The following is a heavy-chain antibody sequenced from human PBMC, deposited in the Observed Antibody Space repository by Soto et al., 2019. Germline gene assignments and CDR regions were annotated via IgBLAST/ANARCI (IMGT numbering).Heavy chain of an antibody. CDR2: INPNSGGT. CDR3: ARASRTTPYYDFWSGYSNTAFDY. CDR1: GYTFTGYY. V-gene: IGHV1-2*04. Sequence: GASVKVSCKASGYTFTGYYMHWVRQAPGQGLEWMGWINPNSGGTNYAQKFQGWVTMTRDTSISTAYMELSRLRSDDTAVYYCARASRTTPYYDFWSGYSNTAFDYWGQGTLVTVSS. J-gene: IGHJ4*02. D-gene: IGHD3-3*01.